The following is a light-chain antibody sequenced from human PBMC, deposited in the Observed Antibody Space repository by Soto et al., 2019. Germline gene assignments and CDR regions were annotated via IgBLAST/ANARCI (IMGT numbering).Light chain of an antibody. CDR2: AAS. CDR3: PQANSLHLT. CDR1: QGISSW. V-gene: IGKV1D-12*01. J-gene: IGKJ4*01. Sequence: DIQMTQSPSSVSASVVDRVTITCRASQGISSWLAWYQQKPRKAHKLLIYAASSLQSGVPSRFSGSGSGTDFTLKISSLQPGDSANVSWPQANSLHLTFGGGTKVEIK.